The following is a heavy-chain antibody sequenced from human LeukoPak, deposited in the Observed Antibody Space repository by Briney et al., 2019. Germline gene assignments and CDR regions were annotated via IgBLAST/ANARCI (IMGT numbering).Heavy chain of an antibody. Sequence: PGGSLRLSCAASGFTVSSNYMNWVRQAPGKGLEWVSVFYSGGSTYYADSVKGRFTISRDSSKNTLYLQMNSLRAEDTAVYYCARAGYSSGCYGIFDYWGQGTLVTVSS. CDR3: ARAGYSSGCYGIFDY. D-gene: IGHD3-22*01. J-gene: IGHJ4*02. CDR1: GFTVSSNY. V-gene: IGHV3-53*01. CDR2: FYSGGST.